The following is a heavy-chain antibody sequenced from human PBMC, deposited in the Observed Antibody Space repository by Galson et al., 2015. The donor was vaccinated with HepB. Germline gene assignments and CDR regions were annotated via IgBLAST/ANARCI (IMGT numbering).Heavy chain of an antibody. V-gene: IGHV3-33*01. CDR3: ARAGKLRFLEWPYQEHYMDV. D-gene: IGHD3-3*01. CDR1: GFTFSRYG. CDR2: IWYDGSNK. Sequence: SLRLSCAASGFTFSRYGMNWVRQAPGKGLEWVAVIWYDGSNKYYANSVTGRFTISRDNSKNTLYLQMNSLIAEDTAVYYCARAGKLRFLEWPYQEHYMDVWSKGTTVTVSS. J-gene: IGHJ6*03.